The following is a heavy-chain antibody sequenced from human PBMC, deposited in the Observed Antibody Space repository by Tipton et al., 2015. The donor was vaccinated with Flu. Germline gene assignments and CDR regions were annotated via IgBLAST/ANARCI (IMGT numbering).Heavy chain of an antibody. CDR3: TRDFMGYCNAGSCGGFDT. J-gene: IGHJ5*02. V-gene: IGHV3-21*04. Sequence: SLRLSCAASGFTFRSYSMNWVRQAPGKGLEWVAFISSFSSHIYYADSVKGRFTISRDNAKNSLDLQLDSLRVEDTAVYYCTRDFMGYCNAGSCGGFDTWGQGTLVTVSS. CDR2: ISSFSSHI. CDR1: GFTFRSYS. D-gene: IGHD2-15*01.